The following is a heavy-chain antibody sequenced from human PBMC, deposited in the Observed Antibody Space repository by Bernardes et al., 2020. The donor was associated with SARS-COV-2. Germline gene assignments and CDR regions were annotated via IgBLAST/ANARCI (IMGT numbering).Heavy chain of an antibody. V-gene: IGHV4-59*01. CDR3: ARVRDSSGYYLDAFDI. D-gene: IGHD3-22*01. J-gene: IGHJ3*02. CDR1: GGSISSYY. Sequence: SETLSLTCTVSGGSISSYYWNWIRQPPGKGLEWIGYIYYSGSTNYNPSLKSRVTISVDTSKNQFSLKLSSVTAADTAVYYCARVRDSSGYYLDAFDIWGQGTMVTVSS. CDR2: IYYSGST.